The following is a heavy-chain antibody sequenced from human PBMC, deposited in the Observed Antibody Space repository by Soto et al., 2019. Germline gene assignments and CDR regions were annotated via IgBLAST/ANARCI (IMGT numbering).Heavy chain of an antibody. J-gene: IGHJ4*02. Sequence: GASVKVSCKASGYTFTSYAMHWVRQAPGQRLEWMGWINAGNGNTKYSQKFQGRVTITRDTSASTAYMELSSLRSEDTAVYYCARDMYYDFWSGRFDDWGQGTLVTVSS. V-gene: IGHV1-3*01. CDR3: ARDMYYDFWSGRFDD. CDR1: GYTFTSYA. CDR2: INAGNGNT. D-gene: IGHD3-3*01.